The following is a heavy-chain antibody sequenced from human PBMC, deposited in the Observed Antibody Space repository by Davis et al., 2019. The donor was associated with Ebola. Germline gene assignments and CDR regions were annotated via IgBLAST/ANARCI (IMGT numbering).Heavy chain of an antibody. J-gene: IGHJ6*02. D-gene: IGHD2-2*02. CDR3: AKPQAPKGYCSSTSCYTGYYGMDV. CDR1: GFPSSSSS. CDR2: LSCGGGRT. V-gene: IGHV3-23*01. Sequence: PGGSLRLSCAASGFPSSSSSMSWVRQAPGTGLELVSSLSCGGGRTYYADSVKGRFTISRDNSKNTLYLQMNSLRAEDTAVYYCAKPQAPKGYCSSTSCYTGYYGMDVWGQGTTVTVSS.